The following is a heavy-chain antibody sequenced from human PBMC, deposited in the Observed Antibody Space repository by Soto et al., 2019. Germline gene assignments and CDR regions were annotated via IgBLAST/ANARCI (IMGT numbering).Heavy chain of an antibody. D-gene: IGHD4-17*01. J-gene: IGHJ5*02. Sequence: PSETLSLTCTVSGGSISSAAYYWSWILQHPGKGLEWIGYISHSGSTYYTPSLKSRVTISADTSKNQFSLKLSSVTAADTAVYYCARAVTRWDWFDPWGQGTLVTVSS. V-gene: IGHV4-31*03. CDR2: ISHSGST. CDR3: ARAVTRWDWFDP. CDR1: GGSISSAAYY.